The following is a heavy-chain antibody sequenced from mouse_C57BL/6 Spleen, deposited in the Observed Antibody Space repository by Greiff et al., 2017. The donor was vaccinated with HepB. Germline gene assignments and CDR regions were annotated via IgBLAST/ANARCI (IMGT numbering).Heavy chain of an antibody. CDR1: GYTFTSYW. D-gene: IGHD2-3*01. V-gene: IGHV1-55*01. Sequence: QVQLQQPGAELVKPGASVKMSCKASGYTFTSYWITWVKQRPGQGLEWIGDIYPGSGSTNYNEKFKSKATLTVDTSSSTAYMQLSSLTSEDSAVYYCARRTVYDSYYEAGFAYWGQGTLVTVSA. J-gene: IGHJ3*01. CDR3: ARRTVYDSYYEAGFAY. CDR2: IYPGSGST.